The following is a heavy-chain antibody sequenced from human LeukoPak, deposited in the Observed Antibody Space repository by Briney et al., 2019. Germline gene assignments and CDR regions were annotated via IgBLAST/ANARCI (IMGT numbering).Heavy chain of an antibody. Sequence: PGGSLRLSCAASGFTFGRYSMNWVRQAPGKGLEWVSSITSSSSYIYYADSVKGRFTISRDNVKNSLYLQMHSLRAEDTAVYYCARAAGELLPFDYFDYWGQGTPVTVSS. J-gene: IGHJ4*02. D-gene: IGHD3-10*01. CDR2: ITSSSSYI. CDR3: ARAAGELLPFDYFDY. V-gene: IGHV3-21*06. CDR1: GFTFGRYS.